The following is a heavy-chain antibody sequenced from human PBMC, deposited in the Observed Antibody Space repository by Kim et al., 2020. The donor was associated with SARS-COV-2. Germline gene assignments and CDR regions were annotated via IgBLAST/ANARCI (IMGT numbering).Heavy chain of an antibody. J-gene: IGHJ1*01. CDR2: IWYDGSNK. CDR3: AREPYTYYDSSSFQH. V-gene: IGHV3-33*01. Sequence: GGSLRLSCAASGFTFSSYGMHWVRQAPGKGLEWVAVIWYDGSNKYYADSVKGRFTISRDNSKNTLYLQMNSLRAEDTAVYYCAREPYTYYDSSSFQHWGQGTLVTVSS. CDR1: GFTFSSYG. D-gene: IGHD3-22*01.